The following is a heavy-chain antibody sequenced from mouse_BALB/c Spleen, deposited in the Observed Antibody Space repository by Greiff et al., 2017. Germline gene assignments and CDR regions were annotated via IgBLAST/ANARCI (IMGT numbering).Heavy chain of an antibody. CDR3: ARGRGPYDYLDY. D-gene: IGHD2-3*01. CDR2: ISSGGST. J-gene: IGHJ2*01. V-gene: IGHV5-6-5*01. Sequence: DVKLVESGGGLVKPGGSLKLSCAASGFTFSSYAMSWVRQTPEKRLEWVASISSGGSTYYPDSVKGRFTISRDNAKNILYLQMSRLRSEDTAMYYCARGRGPYDYLDYWGQGTTLTVSS. CDR1: GFTFSSYA.